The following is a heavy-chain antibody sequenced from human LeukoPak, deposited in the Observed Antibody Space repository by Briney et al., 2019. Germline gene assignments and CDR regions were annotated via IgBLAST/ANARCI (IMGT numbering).Heavy chain of an antibody. V-gene: IGHV1-8*01. J-gene: IGHJ4*02. D-gene: IGHD6-19*01. CDR3: ARGAYLAVAGSYYFDY. CDR1: GYTFTSYD. Sequence: ASVKVSCKASGYTFTSYDINWVRQATGQGLEWMGWMNPNSGNTGYAQKFQGRATMTRNTSISTAYMELSSLRSEDTAVYYCARGAYLAVAGSYYFDYWGQGTLVTVSS. CDR2: MNPNSGNT.